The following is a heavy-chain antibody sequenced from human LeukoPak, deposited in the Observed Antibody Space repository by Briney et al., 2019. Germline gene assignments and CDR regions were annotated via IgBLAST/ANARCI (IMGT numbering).Heavy chain of an antibody. D-gene: IGHD3-22*01. V-gene: IGHV4-59*08. CDR1: GGSISSYY. CDR3: ARHHDSSGLYGPFDY. Sequence: SETLSLTCSVSGGSISSYYWSWIRQPPGKGLEWIGYIYYSGRTNYNPSLKSRVTISVDTSKNQFSLTLSSVTAADTAVYYCARHHDSSGLYGPFDYWGQGTLVTVSS. CDR2: IYYSGRT. J-gene: IGHJ4*02.